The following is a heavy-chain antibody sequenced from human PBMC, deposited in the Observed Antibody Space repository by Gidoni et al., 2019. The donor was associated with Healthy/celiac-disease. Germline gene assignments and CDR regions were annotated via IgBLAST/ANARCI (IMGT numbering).Heavy chain of an antibody. CDR1: GFTFADYA. J-gene: IGHJ3*02. V-gene: IGHV3-9*01. CDR2: ISWNSGSI. CDR3: AKGGYSSSWGPFDI. D-gene: IGHD6-13*01. Sequence: EVQLVESGGGLVQPGRSLRLSCAASGFTFADYAMHWVRQAPGKGLEWVSGISWNSGSIGYADSVKGRFTISRDNAKNSLYLQMNSLRAEDTALYYCAKGGYSSSWGPFDIWGQGTMVTVSS.